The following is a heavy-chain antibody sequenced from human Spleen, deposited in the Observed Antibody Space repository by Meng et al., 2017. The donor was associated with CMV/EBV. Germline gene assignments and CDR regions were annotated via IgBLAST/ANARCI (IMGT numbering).Heavy chain of an antibody. CDR1: GFTFSSYS. Sequence: GGSLRLSCAASGFTFSSYSMNWVRQAPGKGLEWVSSISSSSTIYYADSVKGRFTISRDNAKNSLYLQMNSLRAEDTAVYYCARGPLGAVGNWGQGTLVTVSS. J-gene: IGHJ4*02. CDR2: ISSSSTI. CDR3: ARGPLGAVGN. V-gene: IGHV3-69-1*01. D-gene: IGHD1-26*01.